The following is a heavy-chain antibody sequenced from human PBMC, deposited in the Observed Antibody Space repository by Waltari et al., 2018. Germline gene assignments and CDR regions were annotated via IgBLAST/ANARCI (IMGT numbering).Heavy chain of an antibody. J-gene: IGHJ4*02. D-gene: IGHD3-3*01. CDR3: ARRPGDFWSGYVNFDY. CDR2: IYYSGRP. CDR1: GGSISSSSYY. V-gene: IGHV4-39*01. Sequence: QLQLQESGPGLVKPSETLSLTCTVSGGSISSSSYYWGWIRQPPGKGLEWIGSIYYSGRPYYNPPLKSRVTISVDTSKNQFSLKLSSVTAADTAVHYCARRPGDFWSGYVNFDYWGQGTLVTVSS.